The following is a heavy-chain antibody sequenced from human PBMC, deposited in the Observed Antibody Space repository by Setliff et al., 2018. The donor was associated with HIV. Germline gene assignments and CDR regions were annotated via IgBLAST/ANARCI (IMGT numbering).Heavy chain of an antibody. J-gene: IGHJ4*02. V-gene: IGHV4-39*01. D-gene: IGHD3-3*01. Sequence: NPSETMSLTCTVSGGPISTNDSYWGFIRQYPGRGLEWIARVHYGGSIFYNPSLKTRVTVSLATSKRQFFLNLSSATTAETAMYYVVRPSFGIGGGSMFDSWGQGIVVTVSS. CDR3: VRPSFGIGGGSMFDS. CDR2: VHYGGSI. CDR1: GGPISTNDSY.